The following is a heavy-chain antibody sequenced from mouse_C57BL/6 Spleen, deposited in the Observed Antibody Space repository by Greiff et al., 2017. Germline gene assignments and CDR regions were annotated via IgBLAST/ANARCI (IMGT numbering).Heavy chain of an antibody. V-gene: IGHV5-17*01. Sequence: EVQLVESGGGLVKPGGSLKLSCAASGFTFSDYGMHWVRQAPEKGLEWVAYISSGHSTIYYADTVKGRFTISRDNATNTLFLQMTSLRSEDTAMYYCARPDWDEYYFDYWGQGTTLTVSS. CDR1: GFTFSDYG. J-gene: IGHJ2*01. CDR3: ARPDWDEYYFDY. D-gene: IGHD4-1*01. CDR2: ISSGHSTI.